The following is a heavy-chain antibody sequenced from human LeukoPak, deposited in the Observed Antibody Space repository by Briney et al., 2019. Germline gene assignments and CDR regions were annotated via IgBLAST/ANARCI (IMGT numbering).Heavy chain of an antibody. J-gene: IGHJ1*01. CDR1: GFTFSSYS. D-gene: IGHD3-22*01. CDR3: ARDLGIDSSAPPD. V-gene: IGHV3-21*01. CDR2: ISSSSSYI. Sequence: GGSLRLSCAASGFTFSSYSMNWVRQAPGKGLEWVSSISSSSSYIYYADSVKGRFTISRDNAKNSLYLQMNSLRAEDTAVYYCARDLGIDSSAPPDWGQGTLVTVSS.